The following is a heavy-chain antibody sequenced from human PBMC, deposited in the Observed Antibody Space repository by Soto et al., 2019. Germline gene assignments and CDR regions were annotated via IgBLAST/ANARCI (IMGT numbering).Heavy chain of an antibody. CDR3: AGGQGSNYFDL. V-gene: IGHV3-21*02. J-gene: IGHJ4*02. CDR2: ISGSSNYI. D-gene: IGHD3-10*01. CDR1: GFAFSLFR. Sequence: VQLVESGGGLVKPGGSLRLSCAASGFAFSLFRMNRVRQAPGKGLEWVSTISGSSNYIYYADSVRGRFTISRDNAKNSLYLQMNSLRVEDTAVYYCAGGQGSNYFDLWGQGTLVTVSS.